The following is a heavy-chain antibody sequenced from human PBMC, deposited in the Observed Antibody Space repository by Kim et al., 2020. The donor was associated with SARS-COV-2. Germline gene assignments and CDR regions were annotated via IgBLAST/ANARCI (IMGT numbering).Heavy chain of an antibody. V-gene: IGHV3-15*01. J-gene: IGHJ4*02. D-gene: IGHD1-7*01. CDR3: TTEGAQTELYPFDY. CDR2: IKSKTDGGTT. Sequence: GGSLRLSCAASGFTFSNAWMSWVRQAPGKGLEWVGRIKSKTDGGTTDYAAPVKGRFTISRDDSKNTLYLQMNSLKTEDTAVYYCTTEGAQTELYPFDYWGQGTLVTVSS. CDR1: GFTFSNAW.